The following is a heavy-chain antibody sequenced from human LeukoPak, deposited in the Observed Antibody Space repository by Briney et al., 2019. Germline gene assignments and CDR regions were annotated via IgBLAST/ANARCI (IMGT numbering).Heavy chain of an antibody. V-gene: IGHV3-23*01. D-gene: IGHD3-22*01. CDR3: AKGPYYYDSSGYYYSIDY. J-gene: IGHJ4*02. CDR1: GFTFSSYA. CDR2: ISGSGGST. Sequence: GGSLRLSCAASGFTFSSYAMSWVRQAPGKGLEWVSAISGSGGSTYYADSVKGRFTISRDNSKNTLYLQMNSLRAEDTAVYYCAKGPYYYDSSGYYYSIDYWGQGTLVTVSS.